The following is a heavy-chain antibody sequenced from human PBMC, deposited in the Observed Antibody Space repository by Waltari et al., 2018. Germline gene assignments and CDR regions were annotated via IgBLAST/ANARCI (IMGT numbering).Heavy chain of an antibody. CDR3: AREGGGSTWFDY. CDR1: GYTFTAYY. J-gene: IGHJ4*02. Sequence: VQLVQSGAEVKKPGASVKISCKASGYTFTAYYMHWVRQAPGQGLEWMGWVNPKSGSTRFAQKFEGRVTMTSDTSIKTAYMELRTLRSDDTAVYYCAREGGGSTWFDYWGQGTLVTVSS. D-gene: IGHD6-13*01. V-gene: IGHV1-2*02. CDR2: VNPKSGST.